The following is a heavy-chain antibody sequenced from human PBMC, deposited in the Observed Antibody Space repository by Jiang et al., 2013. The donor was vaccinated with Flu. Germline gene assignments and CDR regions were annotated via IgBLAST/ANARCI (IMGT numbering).Heavy chain of an antibody. Sequence: QLVESGAEVKKPGESLRISCKGSGYSFTSYWIRLGAPDARERPGVDGEIDPSDSYTNYSPSFQGHVTISADKSISTAYLQWSSLKASDTAMYYCARWPEPERITMVRGVIKPPSEIDYWGQGTLVTVSS. V-gene: IGHV5-10-1*03. J-gene: IGHJ4*02. CDR2: DPSDSYT. CDR1: GYSFTSYW. D-gene: IGHD3-10*01. CDR3: ARWPEPERITMVRGVIKPPSEIDY.